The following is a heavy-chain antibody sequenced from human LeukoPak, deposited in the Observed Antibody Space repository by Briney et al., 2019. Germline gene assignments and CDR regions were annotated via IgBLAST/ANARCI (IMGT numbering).Heavy chain of an antibody. J-gene: IGHJ3*02. Sequence: SQTLSLTCAVSGGSISSGGYYWSWIRQHPGKDLEWIGYIYYSGSTYYKPSLKSRVTISVDTSKNQFSLKLSSVTAADTAVYYCAREKAFQDAFDIRGQGTMVTVSS. D-gene: IGHD2/OR15-2a*01. V-gene: IGHV4-31*11. CDR2: IYYSGST. CDR3: AREKAFQDAFDI. CDR1: GGSISSGGYY.